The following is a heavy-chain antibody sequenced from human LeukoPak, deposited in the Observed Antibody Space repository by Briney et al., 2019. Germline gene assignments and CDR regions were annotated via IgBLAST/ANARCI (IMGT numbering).Heavy chain of an antibody. CDR3: ARVGVYSSSLEPSLPNYYYMDV. CDR2: IRSSSSSI. D-gene: IGHD6-6*01. V-gene: IGHV3-21*05. Sequence: PGGSLRLSCAASGFTFSSFSMNWVRQAPGKGLEWVSYIRSSSSSIYYADSVKGRFTISRDNAKNSLYLQMNSLRAEDTAVYYCARVGVYSSSLEPSLPNYYYMDVWGKGTTVTVSS. J-gene: IGHJ6*03. CDR1: GFTFSSFS.